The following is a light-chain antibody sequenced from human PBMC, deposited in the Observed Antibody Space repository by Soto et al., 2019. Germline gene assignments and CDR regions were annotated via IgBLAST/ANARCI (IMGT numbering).Light chain of an antibody. Sequence: QSALTQPASVSGSPGQSITISCTGTSSDVGSYNLVSWYQQHPGKAPKLMIYEGSKRPSGVSNRFSGSKSGNTASLTISGRQAEDEADYYCCSYAVSSTYVFGTGTKVTVL. CDR3: CSYAVSSTYV. V-gene: IGLV2-23*01. J-gene: IGLJ1*01. CDR2: EGS. CDR1: SSDVGSYNL.